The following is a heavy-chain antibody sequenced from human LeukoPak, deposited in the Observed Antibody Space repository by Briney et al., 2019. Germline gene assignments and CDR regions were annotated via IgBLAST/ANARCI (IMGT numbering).Heavy chain of an antibody. D-gene: IGHD1-26*01. Sequence: SETLSLTCTVSGGSISSYYWSWIRQPPGKGLEWIGYIYYSVSTNYNPSLKSRVTISVDTSKNQFSLKLSSVTAADTAVYYCAGQWASYFDYWGQGTLVTVSS. CDR1: GGSISSYY. CDR3: AGQWASYFDY. CDR2: IYYSVST. V-gene: IGHV4-59*01. J-gene: IGHJ4*02.